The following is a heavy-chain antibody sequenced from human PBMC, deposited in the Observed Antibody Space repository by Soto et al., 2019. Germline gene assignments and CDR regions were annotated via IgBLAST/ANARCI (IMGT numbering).Heavy chain of an antibody. J-gene: IGHJ6*02. CDR3: ASGTDGDYGSGYYYYGMDV. V-gene: IGHV1-69*06. Sequence: QVQLVQSGAEVKKPGSSVKVSCKASGGTFSSYAISWVRQAPGQGLEWMGGIIPIFGTANYAQKFQGRVTITADKSTSTAYMELSSLRSEDTAVYYCASGTDGDYGSGYYYYGMDVWGQGTTVTVSS. CDR1: GGTFSSYA. CDR2: IIPIFGTA. D-gene: IGHD4-17*01.